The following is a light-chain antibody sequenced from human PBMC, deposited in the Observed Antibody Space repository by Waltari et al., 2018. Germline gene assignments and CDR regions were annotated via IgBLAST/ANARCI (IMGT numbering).Light chain of an antibody. Sequence: EIVLTQSPATLSLSPGERATLACRASQTVNTYLAWYQQKPGQAPRLLIYDASERATGIPARFSGSGSGTDFTLTISSLETEDFAVYYCQQRLNWPLTFGGGTKVEI. CDR2: DAS. CDR3: QQRLNWPLT. V-gene: IGKV3-11*01. CDR1: QTVNTY. J-gene: IGKJ4*01.